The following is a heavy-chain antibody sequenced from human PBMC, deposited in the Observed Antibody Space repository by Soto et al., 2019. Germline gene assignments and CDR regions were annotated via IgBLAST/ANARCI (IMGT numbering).Heavy chain of an antibody. D-gene: IGHD1-26*01. Sequence: GGSLRLSCAASGFTFSSYAMSWVRQAPGKGLEWVSSISSSSSYIYYADSVKGRFTISRDNAKNSLYLQMNSLRAEDTAVYYCARDRPPWEYETPDGMDVWGQGTTVTVSS. J-gene: IGHJ6*02. CDR1: GFTFSSYA. V-gene: IGHV3-21*01. CDR3: ARDRPPWEYETPDGMDV. CDR2: ISSSSSYI.